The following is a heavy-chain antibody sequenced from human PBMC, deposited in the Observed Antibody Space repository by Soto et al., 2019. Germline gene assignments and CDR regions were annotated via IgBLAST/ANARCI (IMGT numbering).Heavy chain of an antibody. Sequence: SETLSLTCTVSGCSISSSSYYWGWIRQPPGKGLEWIGSIYYSGSTYYNPSLKSRVTISVDTSKNQFSLKLSSVTAADTAVYYCARLLPTYYYDSSGCWGQGTLVTVS. CDR3: ARLLPTYYYDSSGC. J-gene: IGHJ4*02. CDR2: IYYSGST. V-gene: IGHV4-39*01. CDR1: GCSISSSSYY. D-gene: IGHD3-22*01.